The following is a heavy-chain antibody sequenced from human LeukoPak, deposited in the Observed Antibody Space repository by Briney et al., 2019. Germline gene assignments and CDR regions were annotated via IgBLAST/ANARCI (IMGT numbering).Heavy chain of an antibody. V-gene: IGHV3-23*01. CDR1: GFTFINYG. D-gene: IGHD2-15*01. Sequence: GGSLRLSCAASGFTFINYGMSWVRQAPGKGLEWVSTIRASGDRTYYAESVKGRFTMSGDKSKNTLYLQMSNLRAEDTAVYHCAVLAVPAVGYWGQGTLVIVSS. CDR3: AVLAVPAVGY. J-gene: IGHJ4*02. CDR2: IRASGDRT.